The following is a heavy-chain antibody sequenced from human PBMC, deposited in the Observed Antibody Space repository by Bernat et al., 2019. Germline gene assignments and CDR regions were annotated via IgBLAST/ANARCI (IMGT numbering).Heavy chain of an antibody. CDR3: ARGGLLWFGDPFDF. D-gene: IGHD3-10*01. CDR1: GGSINSFY. CDR2: VSNSGAS. Sequence: QVQLQESGPGLVKPSETLALTCTVSGGSINSFYWSWIRQPPGKGLEWIAYVSNSGASKYNPSLRSRVTISIDTSNTQFSLTLNSVTAADTAVYYCARGGLLWFGDPFDFWGQGTLVTVSS. V-gene: IGHV4-59*01. J-gene: IGHJ4*02.